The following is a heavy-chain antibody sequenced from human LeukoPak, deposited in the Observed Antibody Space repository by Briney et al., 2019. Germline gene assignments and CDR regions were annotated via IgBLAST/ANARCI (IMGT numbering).Heavy chain of an antibody. CDR3: ARRAYGDDSFDY. Sequence: PGGSLRLSCAASGFTFRSYSMNWVRQAPGKGLEWVSYITSGSSPIYYADSVKGRFTISRDNAKNSLYLQMNSLGDEDTAVYYCARRAYGDDSFDYWGQGTLVTVSS. J-gene: IGHJ4*02. V-gene: IGHV3-48*02. D-gene: IGHD4-17*01. CDR1: GFTFRSYS. CDR2: ITSGSSPI.